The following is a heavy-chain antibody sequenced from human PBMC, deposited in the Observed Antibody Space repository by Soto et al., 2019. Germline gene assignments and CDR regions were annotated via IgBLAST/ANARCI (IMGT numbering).Heavy chain of an antibody. J-gene: IGHJ6*02. CDR1: GFTFGSHG. CDR3: AKDLRTTISDYGMDV. Sequence: GGSLRLSCVASGFTFGSHGMHWVRQAPGKGLEWVAVISYDETNEHYVDSVKGRFTNSRDNSKSILYLQMNRLRPEDTAVYKCAKDLRTTISDYGMDVWGQGTTVTVSS. CDR2: ISYDETNE. V-gene: IGHV3-30*18.